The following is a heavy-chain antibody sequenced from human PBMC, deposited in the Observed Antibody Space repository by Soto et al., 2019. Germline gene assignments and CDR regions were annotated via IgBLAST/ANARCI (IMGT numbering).Heavy chain of an antibody. CDR3: ARDLDSNSFGCDY. CDR1: GFTFIVYA. J-gene: IGHJ4*02. CDR2: IWYDGTNK. V-gene: IGHV3-33*01. Sequence: QVQLVESGGGVVQPGRSLRLSCAASGFTFIVYAMHWVRQAPGKGLGWVAVIWYDGTNKYYADSVKGRFTISRDNSKNTLYLQMNSLRAEDTAVYYCARDLDSNSFGCDYWGQGTLVTVSS. D-gene: IGHD4-4*01.